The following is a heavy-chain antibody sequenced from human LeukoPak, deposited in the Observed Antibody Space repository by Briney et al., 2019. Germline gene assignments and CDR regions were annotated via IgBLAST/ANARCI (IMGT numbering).Heavy chain of an antibody. J-gene: IGHJ6*02. CDR3: ARERLRLPLVYGMDV. CDR1: GYTYTSYY. V-gene: IGHV1-46*01. Sequence: ASVKVSCKASGYTYTSYYMHWVRQAPGQGLEWMGIINPSGGSTSYAQKFQGRVTMTRDTSTSTVYMELSSLRSEDTAVYYCARERLRLPLVYGMDVWGQGTTVTVSS. D-gene: IGHD3-16*01. CDR2: INPSGGST.